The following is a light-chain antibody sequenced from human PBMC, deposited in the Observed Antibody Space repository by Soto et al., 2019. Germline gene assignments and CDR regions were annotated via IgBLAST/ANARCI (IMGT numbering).Light chain of an antibody. CDR3: AAWHDSLNGPV. CDR1: SSNIGSHT. V-gene: IGLV1-44*01. CDR2: SNN. Sequence: QSVLTQPPSASGTPGQRVTISCSGGSSNIGSHTVNWYQHLPGTAPKLLIYSNNQRPSGVPDRFSGPVSGTSASLAISGLQSEDEADYYCAAWHDSLNGPVFGGGTKVTVL. J-gene: IGLJ2*01.